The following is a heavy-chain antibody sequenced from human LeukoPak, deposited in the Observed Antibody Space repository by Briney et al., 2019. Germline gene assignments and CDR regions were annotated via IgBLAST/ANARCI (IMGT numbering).Heavy chain of an antibody. CDR1: GFTFSSNW. Sequence: GGSLRLSCAASGFTFSSNWMSWVRQAPGKGLEWVASIKKDGSEKYYVDSVKGRFTISRDDAKNSLYLQMNSLRADDTALYYCAKREARSFEFWGQGTLVTVSS. J-gene: IGHJ4*02. D-gene: IGHD5-24*01. CDR2: IKKDGSEK. CDR3: AKREARSFEF. V-gene: IGHV3-7*05.